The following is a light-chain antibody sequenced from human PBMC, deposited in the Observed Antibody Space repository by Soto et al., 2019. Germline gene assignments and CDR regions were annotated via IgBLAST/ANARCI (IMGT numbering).Light chain of an antibody. CDR2: SNN. CDR3: EAWDDSLNGVV. CDR1: SSNIGSNN. V-gene: IGLV1-44*01. J-gene: IGLJ2*01. Sequence: QLVLTQTPSASGTPGQRVNISCSGSSSNIGSNNVNWYQQLPGTAPKLLIYSNNQRPSGAPDRFSGSKSGTSASLAISGLQSEDEADYYCEAWDDSLNGVVFGGGTKLTVL.